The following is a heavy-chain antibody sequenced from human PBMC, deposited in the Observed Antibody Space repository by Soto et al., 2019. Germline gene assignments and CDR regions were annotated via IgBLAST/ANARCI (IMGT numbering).Heavy chain of an antibody. Sequence: QVQLVESGGGMVKPGGSLRLSCAASGFTFSDYYMSWIRQAPGKGLEWVSYISHSSSYTNYAVSVKGRFTISRDNAKNSVYLQMNSLRAEDTAVYYCARNHIAACGTSAYDIWGQGTMVTVSS. CDR3: ARNHIAACGTSAYDI. V-gene: IGHV3-11*06. CDR2: ISHSSSYT. J-gene: IGHJ3*02. D-gene: IGHD6-13*01. CDR1: GFTFSDYY.